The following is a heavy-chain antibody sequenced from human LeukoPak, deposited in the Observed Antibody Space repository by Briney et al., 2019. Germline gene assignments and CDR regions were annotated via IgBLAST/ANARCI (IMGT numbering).Heavy chain of an antibody. Sequence: GGSLRLSCAASGFTFSSYAMSWVRQAPGKGLEWVSSITSSSSYIYYADSVKGRFTISRDNAKTSLYLQMNSLRDEDTAVYCCARDPYSGNYGDYYYYYMDVWGKGTTVTISS. CDR3: ARDPYSGNYGDYYYYYMDV. D-gene: IGHD1-26*01. J-gene: IGHJ6*03. V-gene: IGHV3-21*01. CDR1: GFTFSSYA. CDR2: ITSSSSYI.